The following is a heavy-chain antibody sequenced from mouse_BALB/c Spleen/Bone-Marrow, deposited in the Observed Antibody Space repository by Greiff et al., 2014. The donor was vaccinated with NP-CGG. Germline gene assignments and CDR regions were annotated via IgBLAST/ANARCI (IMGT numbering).Heavy chain of an antibody. CDR1: GYAFTNYF. D-gene: IGHD2-1*01. CDR2: LNTGSGCT. CDR3: SRDGNWFPY. V-gene: IGHV1-54*01. Sequence: LQESGAELVRPGTSVKVSCKASGYAFTNYFIEWVKQRPGQGLEWIGVLNTGSGCTNYNKKFKGKATLTADKSSSTAYMQLSSLTSDDSTVYFCSRDGNWFPYWGQGTLVTVSA. J-gene: IGHJ3*01.